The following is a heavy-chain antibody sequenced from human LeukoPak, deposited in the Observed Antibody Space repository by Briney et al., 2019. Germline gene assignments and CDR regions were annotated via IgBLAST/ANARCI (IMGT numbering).Heavy chain of an antibody. D-gene: IGHD2-2*01. CDR1: GYTFSNYW. V-gene: IGHV5-51*01. CDR2: IYPSDSYT. CDR3: ARHTQPGYFDY. J-gene: IGHJ4*02. Sequence: GESLKISCKVSGYTFSNYWIVWVRQMPGKGLEWLGIIYPSDSYTNYSPSFRGHVTISADKSISTAYLQWSSLKASDTAMYYCARHTQPGYFDYWGQGSLVTVSS.